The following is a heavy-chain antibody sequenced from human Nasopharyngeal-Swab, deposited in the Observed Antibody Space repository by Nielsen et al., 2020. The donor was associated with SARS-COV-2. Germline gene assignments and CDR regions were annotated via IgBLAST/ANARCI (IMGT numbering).Heavy chain of an antibody. D-gene: IGHD6-19*01. CDR2: ISAYNGNT. Sequence: ASLQVSCTASGYTFTSYGISWLRQAPGQWLEWMGWISAYNGNTNYAQKLQGRVTMTTDTSTSTAYMELRSLRSDDTAVYYCARAVGQQWLVRRNYFDYWGQGTLVTVSS. CDR1: GYTFTSYG. V-gene: IGHV1-18*01. J-gene: IGHJ4*02. CDR3: ARAVGQQWLVRRNYFDY.